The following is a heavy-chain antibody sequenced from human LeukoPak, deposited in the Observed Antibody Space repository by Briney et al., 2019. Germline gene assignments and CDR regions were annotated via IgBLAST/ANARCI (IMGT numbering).Heavy chain of an antibody. V-gene: IGHV3-74*01. CDR1: GFTFSSNW. D-gene: IGHD4-17*01. Sequence: PGGSLRLSCAASGFTFSSNWMHWVRQAPGKGLVWVSRIKGDGSSTSYADSVKGRFTISRDNSKNTLYLQMNSLRAEDTAVYYCAREGDYGDYSRAFDIWGQGTMVTVSS. CDR2: IKGDGSST. CDR3: AREGDYGDYSRAFDI. J-gene: IGHJ3*02.